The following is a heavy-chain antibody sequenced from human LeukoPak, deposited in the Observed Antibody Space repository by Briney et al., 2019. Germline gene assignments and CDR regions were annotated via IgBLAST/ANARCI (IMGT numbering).Heavy chain of an antibody. CDR1: GYTLTELS. V-gene: IGHV1-24*01. CDR2: FDPEDGET. D-gene: IGHD1-26*01. Sequence: ASVRVSCKVSGYTLTELSMHWVRQAPGKGLEWMGGFDPEDGETIYAQKFQGRVTMTEDTSIDTAYMELSSLRSEDTAVYYCATGGLVVGATFFDYWGQGTLVTVSS. CDR3: ATGGLVVGATFFDY. J-gene: IGHJ4*02.